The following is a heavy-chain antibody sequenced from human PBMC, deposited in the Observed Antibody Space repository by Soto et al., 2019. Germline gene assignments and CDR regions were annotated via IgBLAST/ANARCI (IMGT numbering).Heavy chain of an antibody. CDR3: ARGGERSWIQLWS. V-gene: IGHV4-59*08. D-gene: IGHD5-18*01. CDR2: IYYSGST. Sequence: QVQLQESGPGLVKPSETLSLTCTVSGGSISSYYWSWIRQPPGKGLEWIGYIYYSGSTNYNPPLTSRVTHSVDTSKNQFSLKLSSVTATDTAVYYCARGGERSWIQLWSWGQGTLVTVSS. CDR1: GGSISSYY. J-gene: IGHJ5*02.